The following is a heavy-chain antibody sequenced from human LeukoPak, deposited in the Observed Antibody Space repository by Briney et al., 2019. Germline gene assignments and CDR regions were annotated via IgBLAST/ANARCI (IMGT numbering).Heavy chain of an antibody. CDR2: INHSGST. Sequence: PSETLSLTCAVYGGSFSGYSWSWIRQPPGKGLEWIGEINHSGSTNYNPSLKSRVTISVDTSKNQFSLKLSSVTAADTAVYYCAVEPYCSGGSCYLPWGQGTLVTVSS. CDR1: GGSFSGYS. J-gene: IGHJ5*02. CDR3: AVEPYCSGGSCYLP. D-gene: IGHD2-15*01. V-gene: IGHV4-34*01.